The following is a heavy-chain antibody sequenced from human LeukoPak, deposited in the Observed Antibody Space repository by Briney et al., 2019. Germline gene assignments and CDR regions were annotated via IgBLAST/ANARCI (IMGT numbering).Heavy chain of an antibody. Sequence: SVKVSCKASGYTFTAYYVHWVRQAPGQGLEWMGGIIPIFGTTNYAQKFQGRVTITADESTSTAYMELSSLRSEDTAVYYCARGQTRDCSGGNCYFYYFDYWGQGTLVTVSS. V-gene: IGHV1-69*13. D-gene: IGHD2-15*01. J-gene: IGHJ4*02. CDR1: GYTFTAYY. CDR2: IIPIFGTT. CDR3: ARGQTRDCSGGNCYFYYFDY.